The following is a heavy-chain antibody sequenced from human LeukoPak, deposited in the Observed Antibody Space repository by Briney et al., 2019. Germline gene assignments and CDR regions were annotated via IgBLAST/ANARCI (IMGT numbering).Heavy chain of an antibody. J-gene: IGHJ4*02. CDR3: ARGPPRNPFDY. V-gene: IGHV3-21*01. Sequence: GGSLRLSCAASGFTFSSYSMNWVRQAPGKGLEWVSSISSSSYIYCADSVKGRFTISRDNAKNSLYLQMNSLRAEDTAVYYCARGPPRNPFDYWGQGTLVTVSS. CDR1: GFTFSSYS. CDR2: ISSSSYI.